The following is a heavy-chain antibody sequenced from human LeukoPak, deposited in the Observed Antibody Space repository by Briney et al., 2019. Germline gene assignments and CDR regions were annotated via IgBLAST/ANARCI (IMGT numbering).Heavy chain of an antibody. D-gene: IGHD4-17*01. CDR2: IYHSGRT. CDR3: ARASPYGDYRPTNFDY. J-gene: IGHJ4*02. V-gene: IGHV4-4*02. Sequence: SETLSLTCAVSGGSISSSNWWSWVRQPPGKGLEWIGEIYHSGRTNYNPSLKSRVTISVDTSKNQFSLKLSSVTAADTAVYYCARASPYGDYRPTNFDYWGQGTLVTVSS. CDR1: GGSISSSNW.